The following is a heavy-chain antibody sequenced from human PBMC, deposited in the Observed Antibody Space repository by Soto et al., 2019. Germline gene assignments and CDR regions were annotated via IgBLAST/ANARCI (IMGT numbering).Heavy chain of an antibody. Sequence: GESLKISCKVTGYNFTNYWVAWVRQMPGKGLEWMGIVFPGDSDTRYNPSFQGQVTFSADQSTGTAFLQWTSLKAPDTATYYCARRNLSCSGDACYGTIDLDFWGHGTKVTVSS. D-gene: IGHD2-15*01. J-gene: IGHJ4*01. CDR3: ARRNLSCSGDACYGTIDLDF. V-gene: IGHV5-51*01. CDR2: VFPGDSDT. CDR1: GYNFTNYW.